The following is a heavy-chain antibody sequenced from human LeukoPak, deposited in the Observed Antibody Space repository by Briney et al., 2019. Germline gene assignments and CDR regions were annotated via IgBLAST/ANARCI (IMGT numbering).Heavy chain of an antibody. J-gene: IGHJ5*02. CDR3: ARAPIFGAHHRRFDP. D-gene: IGHD3-3*01. Sequence: SVKVSCKASGGTFSSYAISWVRQAPGRGLEWMGGIIPIFGTANYAQKFQGRVTITADESTSTAYMELSSLRSEDTAVYYCARAPIFGAHHRRFDPWGQGTLVTVSS. CDR2: IIPIFGTA. CDR1: GGTFSSYA. V-gene: IGHV1-69*13.